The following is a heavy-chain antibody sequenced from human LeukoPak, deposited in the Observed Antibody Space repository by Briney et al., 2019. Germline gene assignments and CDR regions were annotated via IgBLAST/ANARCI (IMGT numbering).Heavy chain of an antibody. J-gene: IGHJ4*02. CDR2: INHSGST. CDR1: GGSFSGYY. Sequence: SETLSLTCAVYGGSFSGYYWSWIRQPPGKGLEWIGEINHSGSTNYNPSLKSRVTISVDTSKNQSSLKLSSVTAADTAVYYCARADSSGQIDYWGQGTLVTVSS. D-gene: IGHD3-22*01. CDR3: ARADSSGQIDY. V-gene: IGHV4-34*01.